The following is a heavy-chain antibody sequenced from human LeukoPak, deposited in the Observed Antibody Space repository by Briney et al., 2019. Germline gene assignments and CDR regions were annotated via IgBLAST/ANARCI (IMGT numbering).Heavy chain of an antibody. CDR3: ARAGSKFDAFDI. V-gene: IGHV4-59*01. D-gene: IGHD3-10*01. Sequence: PSETLSLTCTVSGGSISSYYWSWIRQPPGKGLEWIGYIYYSGSTNYNPSLKSRVTISVDTSKNQFSLKLSSVTAADTAVYYCARAGSKFDAFDIWGQGTMVTVSS. CDR2: IYYSGST. J-gene: IGHJ3*02. CDR1: GGSISSYY.